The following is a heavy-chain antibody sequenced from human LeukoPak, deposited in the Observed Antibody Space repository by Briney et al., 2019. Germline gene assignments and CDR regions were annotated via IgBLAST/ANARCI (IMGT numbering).Heavy chain of an antibody. D-gene: IGHD3-22*01. J-gene: IGHJ4*02. CDR3: ARDRHYYYDSSGYYSIGH. Sequence: EASVKVSCKASGYTFTGYYMHWVRQAPGQGLEWMGWINPNSGGTNYAQKFQGRVTMTRDTSISTAYMELSRLRSDDTAVYYCARDRHYYYDSSGYYSIGHWGQGTLVTVSS. CDR2: INPNSGGT. CDR1: GYTFTGYY. V-gene: IGHV1-2*02.